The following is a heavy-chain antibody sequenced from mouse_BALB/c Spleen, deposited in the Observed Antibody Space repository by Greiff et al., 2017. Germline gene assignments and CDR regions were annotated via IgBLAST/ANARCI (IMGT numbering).Heavy chain of an antibody. V-gene: IGHV2-6-4*01. D-gene: IGHD1-3*01. J-gene: IGHJ4*01. CDR3: ARNLKAHYAIDY. CDR2: IWGGGSK. CDR1: GFSLSRYS. Sequence: VQLQQSGPGLVAPSQSLSITCTVSGFSLSRYSVHWVRQPPGKGLEWLGMIWGGGSKDYNSALKSRPSISKDNSKSHVFLKMNSLQTDDTAMYYFARNLKAHYAIDYWGQGTSVTVSS.